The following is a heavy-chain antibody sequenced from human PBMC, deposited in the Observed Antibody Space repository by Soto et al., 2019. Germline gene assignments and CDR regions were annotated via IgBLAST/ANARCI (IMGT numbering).Heavy chain of an antibody. D-gene: IGHD6-13*01. CDR1: GFTFSSYA. CDR2: ISGSGGST. V-gene: IGHV3-23*01. Sequence: GGSLRLSCAASGFTFSSYAMSWVRQAPGKGLEWVSAISGSGGSTYYADSVKGRFTISRDNSKNTLYLQMNSLRAEDTAVYYCAKDLGGIAAVNDAFDIWGQGTMVTVSS. J-gene: IGHJ3*02. CDR3: AKDLGGIAAVNDAFDI.